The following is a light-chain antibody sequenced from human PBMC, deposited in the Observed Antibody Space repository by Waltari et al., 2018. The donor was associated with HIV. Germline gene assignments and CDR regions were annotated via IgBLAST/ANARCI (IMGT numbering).Light chain of an antibody. V-gene: IGLV1-47*01. CDR1: SSNIGSSY. CDR3: AACDESLRGRV. Sequence: SVLTQPPSASWTPGQRVTISCSGSSSNIGSSYIYWYQRLPRTAPKVPSHGRNQGPSRGPDGFSGSKAGTSAYMTFSGIRSEDEDDYYCAACDESLRGRVFGGGTKLTVL. J-gene: IGLJ3*02. CDR2: GRN.